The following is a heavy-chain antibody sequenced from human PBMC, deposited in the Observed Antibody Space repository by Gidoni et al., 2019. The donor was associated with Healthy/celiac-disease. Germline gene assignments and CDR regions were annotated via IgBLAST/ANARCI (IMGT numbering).Heavy chain of an antibody. CDR3: ARAPYDIVTGHYYGMDV. Sequence: QVQLVQSGAEVKKPGASVKVSCKASGSPFTSYYMHWVRQAPGQGLEWMGIINPSGGSTSYAQKFQGRVTMTRDTSTSTVYMELSSLRSEDTAVYYCARAPYDIVTGHYYGMDVWGQGTTVTVSS. CDR1: GSPFTSYY. J-gene: IGHJ6*02. V-gene: IGHV1-46*01. D-gene: IGHD3-9*01. CDR2: INPSGGST.